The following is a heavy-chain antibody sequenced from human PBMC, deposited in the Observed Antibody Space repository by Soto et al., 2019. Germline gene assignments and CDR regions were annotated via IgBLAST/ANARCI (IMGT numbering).Heavy chain of an antibody. D-gene: IGHD6-13*01. Sequence: PSETLSLTCTVCGGSMRNYFRTWIRQPPGKGLEWIGYIHYSGTTSFFPSYNPSLRSRVTISEDTSKNQLSLKLLSVTTADTAVYFCAAGEASSRNLAPYYLDFWGQGTLVTVSS. CDR1: GGSMRNYF. V-gene: IGHV4-59*01. J-gene: IGHJ4*02. CDR2: IHYSGTT. CDR3: AAGEASSRNLAPYYLDF.